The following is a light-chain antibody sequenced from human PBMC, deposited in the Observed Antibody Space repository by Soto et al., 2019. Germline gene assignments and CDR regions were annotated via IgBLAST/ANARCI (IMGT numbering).Light chain of an antibody. V-gene: IGLV2-11*01. Sequence: SALTQPRSVSGSPGQSLTISCTGTSSVVGGYNYVSWYQQYPGKVPKLMIYDVTKRPSGVPDRFSGSKSGNTASLTISGLQAEDEADYYCCSHAGSYTYVFGTGTKVTVL. J-gene: IGLJ1*01. CDR2: DVT. CDR1: SSVVGGYNY. CDR3: CSHAGSYTYV.